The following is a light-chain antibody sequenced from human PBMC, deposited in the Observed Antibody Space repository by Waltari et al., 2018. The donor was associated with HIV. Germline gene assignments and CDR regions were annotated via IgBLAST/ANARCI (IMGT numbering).Light chain of an antibody. CDR2: KDS. CDR1: ALPKQY. J-gene: IGLJ2*01. V-gene: IGLV3-25*03. CDR3: QSADSSGTSVV. Sequence: SYELTQPPSVSVSPGQTARITCSGDALPKQYAYWYKQKPGQAPVLVIYKDSERPSGIPERFSGSSSGTTVTLTISGVQAEDEADYYGQSADSSGTSVVFGGGTKVTVL.